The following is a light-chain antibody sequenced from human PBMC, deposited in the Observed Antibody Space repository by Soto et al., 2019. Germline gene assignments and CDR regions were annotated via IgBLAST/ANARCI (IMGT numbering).Light chain of an antibody. CDR1: SSDVGSYNL. CDR3: RSYAGSSTLVV. CDR2: EGS. Sequence: QSVLTQPASVSGSPGQSITISCTGTSSDVGSYNLVSWYQQHPGKAPKLMIYEGSKRPSGVSNRFSGSKSGNTASLTISGLQAEDEADYYCRSYAGSSTLVVFGGGTKLTVL. J-gene: IGLJ2*01. V-gene: IGLV2-23*01.